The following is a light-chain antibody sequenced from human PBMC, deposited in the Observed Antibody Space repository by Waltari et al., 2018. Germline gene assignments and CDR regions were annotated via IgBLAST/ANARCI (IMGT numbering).Light chain of an antibody. J-gene: IGKJ1*01. Sequence: DTVLTQSPATLPFSPVERATPSRRASQSVGNFLARYQQNPGQAPRLLIYHASNRATGIPARFSGSGSGTDFTLTISSLEPEDFAVYYCQQRNNWPETFGEGTKVEIK. CDR2: HAS. CDR3: QQRNNWPET. V-gene: IGKV3-11*01. CDR1: QSVGNF.